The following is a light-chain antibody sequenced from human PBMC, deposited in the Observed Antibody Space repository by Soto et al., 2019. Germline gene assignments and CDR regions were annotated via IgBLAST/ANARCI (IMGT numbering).Light chain of an antibody. CDR2: DAS. Sequence: DIQMTQSPSTLSASVGDRVTITCRASQSISSWLAWYQQKPGKAPKLLIYDASSLESGVPSRFSGSGSGTELTLTISRLQADDFATYYCQQYNSLWTFGQGTKVEIK. CDR3: QQYNSLWT. J-gene: IGKJ1*01. V-gene: IGKV1-5*01. CDR1: QSISSW.